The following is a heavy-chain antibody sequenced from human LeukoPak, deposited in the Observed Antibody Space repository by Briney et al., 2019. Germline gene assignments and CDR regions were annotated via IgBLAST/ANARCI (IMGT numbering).Heavy chain of an antibody. V-gene: IGHV3-23*01. Sequence: HPGGSLRLSCAASGFTFNGYGMNWVRQAPGKGLEWVSGISGSGGSTYYADSVKGRFTISRDNSKNTLYLQMNSLRAEDTAVYYCAKDGREWPRSLDYWGQGTLVTVSS. CDR3: AKDGREWPRSLDY. D-gene: IGHD5-12*01. CDR2: ISGSGGST. CDR1: GFTFNGYG. J-gene: IGHJ4*02.